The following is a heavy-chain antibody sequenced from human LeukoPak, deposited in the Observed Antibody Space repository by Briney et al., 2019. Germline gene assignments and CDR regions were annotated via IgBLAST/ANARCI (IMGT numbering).Heavy chain of an antibody. CDR2: IIPIFGTA. V-gene: IGHV1-69*13. D-gene: IGHD5-18*01. CDR1: GGTFSSYA. J-gene: IGHJ6*04. CDR3: ARADTAMVPPYYYYYGMDV. Sequence: SVKVSCKASGGTFSSYAISWVRQAPGQGLEWMGGIIPIFGTANYAQKFQGRVTITADESTNTAYMELSSLRSEDTAVYYCARADTAMVPPYYYYYGMDVWGKGTTVTVSS.